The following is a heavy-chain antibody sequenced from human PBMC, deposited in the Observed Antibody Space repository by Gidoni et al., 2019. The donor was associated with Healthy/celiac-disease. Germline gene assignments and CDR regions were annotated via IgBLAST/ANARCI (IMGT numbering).Heavy chain of an antibody. Sequence: QVQLQQWGAGLLKPSETLSLTCAVYGGSFSGYYWSWILQPPGKWLEWNGEINHSGSTNYNPSLKSRVTISVDTSKNQFSLKLSSVTAADTAVYYCARGRRVLRFSFDYWGQGTLVTVSS. CDR3: ARGRRVLRFSFDY. V-gene: IGHV4-34*01. J-gene: IGHJ4*02. CDR1: GGSFSGYY. D-gene: IGHD3-3*01. CDR2: INHSGST.